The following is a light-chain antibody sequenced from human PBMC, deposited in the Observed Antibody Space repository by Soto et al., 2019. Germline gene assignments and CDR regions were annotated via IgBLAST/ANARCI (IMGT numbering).Light chain of an antibody. CDR2: GAS. Sequence: EIVMTQSPATLSVSPGERATLSCRASQSVATNLAWYQQKPGQSPRLLIYGASNRATGIPAGFSGDGSGTEFTLTISSLQSEDFAVYFCQQYNKWPYTFGQGTKLEIK. J-gene: IGKJ2*01. CDR3: QQYNKWPYT. V-gene: IGKV3-15*01. CDR1: QSVATN.